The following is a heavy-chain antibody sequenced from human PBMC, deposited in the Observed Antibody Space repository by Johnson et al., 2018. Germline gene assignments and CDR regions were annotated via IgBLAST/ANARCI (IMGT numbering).Heavy chain of an antibody. CDR1: GFTFSHYG. CDR2: IWFDGTNK. J-gene: IGHJ1*01. Sequence: QVQLVQSGGGVVQPGRSLRLSCAASGFTFSHYGMHWVRQAPGKGLEWLALIWFDGTNKYHADSVKGRFTISRDNSKNTLYLQMNSLRGEDTAGYYCAREAEYSVEYFQYWGQGTLVTVSS. D-gene: IGHD5/OR15-5a*01. CDR3: AREAEYSVEYFQY. V-gene: IGHV3-33*01.